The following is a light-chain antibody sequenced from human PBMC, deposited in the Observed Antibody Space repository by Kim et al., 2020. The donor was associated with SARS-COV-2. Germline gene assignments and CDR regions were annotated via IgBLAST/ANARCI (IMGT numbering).Light chain of an antibody. J-gene: IGKJ4*01. Sequence: DIQMTQSPSSLSASVGDRVTITCQASQDINNYLNWYQQKPGKAPKILIYDASNLERGVPSRFSGSGSGTDFSLVISDLQPEDIATYYCQQYYIFPLTFGGGTKVDIK. V-gene: IGKV1-33*01. CDR1: QDINNY. CDR2: DAS. CDR3: QQYYIFPLT.